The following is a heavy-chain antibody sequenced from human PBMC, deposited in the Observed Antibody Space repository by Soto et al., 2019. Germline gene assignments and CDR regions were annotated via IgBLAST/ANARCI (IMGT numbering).Heavy chain of an antibody. V-gene: IGHV1-18*01. CDR2: INNRNGNT. D-gene: IGHD1-1*01. CDR1: GHTFITYG. Sequence: QVQLVQSGAEVRKPGASLKVSCKASGHTFITYGVSWVRQAPGQGLEWMGWINNRNGNTNYAQKFQGRVTMTTDTPTTTVYMELRSLRSDDTAVYYCARDGNRSDHRYFDSWGQGTLVTVSS. J-gene: IGHJ4*02. CDR3: ARDGNRSDHRYFDS.